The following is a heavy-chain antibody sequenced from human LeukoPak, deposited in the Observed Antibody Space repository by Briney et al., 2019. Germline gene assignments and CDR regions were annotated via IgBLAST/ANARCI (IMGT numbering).Heavy chain of an antibody. Sequence: GGSLRLSCAASGFTFSNYWMSWVRQAPGKGLERVANIKQDGSEKYYVDFVKGRFTISRDNVKNSLYLQMNSLRAEDTAVYYCARAYADYWGQGTLVTVSS. J-gene: IGHJ4*02. CDR1: GFTFSNYW. V-gene: IGHV3-7*03. CDR2: IKQDGSEK. CDR3: ARAYADY.